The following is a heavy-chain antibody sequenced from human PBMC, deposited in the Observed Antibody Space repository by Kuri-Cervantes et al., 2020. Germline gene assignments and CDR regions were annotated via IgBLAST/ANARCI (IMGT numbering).Heavy chain of an antibody. D-gene: IGHD3-9*01. J-gene: IGHJ4*02. V-gene: IGHV4-39*07. Sequence: GSLRLSCTVSGGSISSSSYYWGWIRQPPGRGLEWIGEIFHSGSTNYNPSLKSRVTISVDKSKNRFSLRLSSVTAADTAVYYCARTFYDILTGYYHPNYFDYWGQGTLVTVSS. CDR2: IFHSGST. CDR1: GGSISSSSYY. CDR3: ARTFYDILTGYYHPNYFDY.